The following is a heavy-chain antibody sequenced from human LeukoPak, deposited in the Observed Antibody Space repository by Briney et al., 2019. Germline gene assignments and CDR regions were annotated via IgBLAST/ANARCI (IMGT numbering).Heavy chain of an antibody. CDR2: IYYSGST. Sequence: SETLSLTCTVSGGSISSYYWSWIRQPPGKGLEWIGYIYYSGSTNYNPSLKSRVTISVDMSKNQFSLKLSSVTAADTAVYYCARDRRDYYMDVWGKGTTVTISS. CDR1: GGSISSYY. J-gene: IGHJ6*03. CDR3: ARDRRDYYMDV. V-gene: IGHV4-59*01.